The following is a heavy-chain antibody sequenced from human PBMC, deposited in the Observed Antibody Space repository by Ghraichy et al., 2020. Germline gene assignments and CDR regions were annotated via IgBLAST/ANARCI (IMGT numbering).Heavy chain of an antibody. V-gene: IGHV4-59*08. D-gene: IGHD3-10*01. CDR3: ARHGVYYYGTGSYYPFDY. CDR2: VYSSGST. Sequence: SETLSLTCTVSGGSISNFYWSWIRQPPGKGLEWIGNVYSSGSTNYNTSLKSRVTISVDTSKNQFSLKLRSVTAADTTVYYCARHGVYYYGTGSYYPFDYWGQGTLVTVSS. J-gene: IGHJ4*02. CDR1: GGSISNFY.